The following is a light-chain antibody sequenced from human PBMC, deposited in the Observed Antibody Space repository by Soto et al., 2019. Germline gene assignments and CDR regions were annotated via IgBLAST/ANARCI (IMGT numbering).Light chain of an antibody. V-gene: IGKV1-39*01. CDR1: QSISSY. CDR3: QQSYSPEGT. Sequence: DIQMTQSPSSLSASVGDRVTITCRASQSISSYLNWYQQKPGKAPKLLIYAASSLQSGVPSRFSGSGSGTDFTLTISSLQPEDFATYYCQQSYSPEGTFGQGTKVEIK. CDR2: AAS. J-gene: IGKJ1*01.